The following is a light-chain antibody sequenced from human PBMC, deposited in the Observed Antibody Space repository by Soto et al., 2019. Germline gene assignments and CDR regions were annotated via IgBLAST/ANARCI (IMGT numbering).Light chain of an antibody. J-gene: IGKJ2*01. V-gene: IGKV3-11*01. Sequence: EIVLPQSPATLSLSPGERATLSCRASPSVSSYLAWYQQKSGQAPRLLIYDASNMATGIPARFSVSGSGTDSTLTTSSLEPEDVAVYDCQQRSNWPPLYTFGQGNKMEIK. CDR3: QQRSNWPPLYT. CDR1: PSVSSY. CDR2: DAS.